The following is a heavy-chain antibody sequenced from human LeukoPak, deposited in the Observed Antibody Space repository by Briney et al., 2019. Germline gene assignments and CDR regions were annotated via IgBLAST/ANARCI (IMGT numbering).Heavy chain of an antibody. CDR2: ISGSGGST. J-gene: IGHJ6*03. CDR3: AKEGKYCSSTSCYEDYYYYMDV. V-gene: IGHV3-23*01. CDR1: GFTFSSYA. D-gene: IGHD2-2*01. Sequence: GGSLRLSCAASGFTFSSYAMSCVRQDPGKGREWVSAISGSGGSTYYADSVKGRFTISRDNSKNTLYLQMNSLRAEDTAVYYCAKEGKYCSSTSCYEDYYYYMDVWGKGTTVTISS.